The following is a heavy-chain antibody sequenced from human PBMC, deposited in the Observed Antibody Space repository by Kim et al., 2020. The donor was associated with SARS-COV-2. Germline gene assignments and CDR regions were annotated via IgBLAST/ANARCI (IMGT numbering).Heavy chain of an antibody. CDR2: IYHSGST. Sequence: SETLSLTCTVSGYSISSGYYWGWIRQPPGKGLEWIGSIYHSGSTYYNPSLKSRVTISVDTSKNQFSLKLSSVTAADTAVYYCARGGYYGSGRIRGWFDPWGQGTLVTVSS. CDR1: GYSISSGYY. V-gene: IGHV4-38-2*02. D-gene: IGHD3-10*01. CDR3: ARGGYYGSGRIRGWFDP. J-gene: IGHJ5*02.